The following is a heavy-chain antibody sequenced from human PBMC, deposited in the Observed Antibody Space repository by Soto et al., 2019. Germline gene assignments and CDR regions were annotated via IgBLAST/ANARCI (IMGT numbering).Heavy chain of an antibody. Sequence: EVQLVESGGGLVKPGGSLRLSCAASGFTFSSYSMNWVRQAPGKGLEWVSSISSSRSYIYYADSVRGRCTISRDEAKNSLYLQMNSLRAEDTAVYYCARDPSMVRGENWYFDLWGRGTLVTVSS. CDR3: ARDPSMVRGENWYFDL. CDR1: GFTFSSYS. V-gene: IGHV3-21*01. J-gene: IGHJ2*01. D-gene: IGHD3-10*01. CDR2: ISSSRSYI.